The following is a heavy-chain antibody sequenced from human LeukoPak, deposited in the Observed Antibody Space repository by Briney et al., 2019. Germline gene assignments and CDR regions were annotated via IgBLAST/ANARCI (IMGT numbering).Heavy chain of an antibody. V-gene: IGHV4-61*02. CDR2: IYTSGST. Sequence: PSETLSLTCTVSGGSISSGSYYWSWLRQPAGRGLEWIGRIYTSGSTNYNPSLKSRVTISVDTSKNQFSLKLSSVTAADTAVYYCARSYDGLGFYFDYWGQGTLVTVSS. D-gene: IGHD3-22*01. CDR3: ARSYDGLGFYFDY. J-gene: IGHJ4*02. CDR1: GGSISSGSYY.